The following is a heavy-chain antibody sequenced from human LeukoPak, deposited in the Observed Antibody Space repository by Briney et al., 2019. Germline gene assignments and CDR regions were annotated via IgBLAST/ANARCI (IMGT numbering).Heavy chain of an antibody. Sequence: PGGSLRLSCAASRFTFSSYTMNSLRQAPGRGLEWVSYISSDSTTVYHADSVRGRFTISRDNAKNSLYLQMNSLRDEDTAVYYCARTFDSWGQGTMVTVPS. J-gene: IGHJ3*02. V-gene: IGHV3-48*02. CDR1: RFTFSSYT. CDR2: ISSDSTTV. CDR3: ARTFDS.